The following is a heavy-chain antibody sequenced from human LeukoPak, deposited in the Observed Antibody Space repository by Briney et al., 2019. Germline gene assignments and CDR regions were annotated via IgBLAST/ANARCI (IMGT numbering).Heavy chain of an antibody. CDR1: GFIFGSSW. CDR3: ARHTGTYFDY. V-gene: IGHV3-7*01. D-gene: IGHD1-26*01. CDR2: IKQDGSEQ. Sequence: PGGSLRLSCGASGFIFGSSWMTWVRQAPGKGLEWVANIKQDGSEQYYVDSVKGQFTISRDNTKNSLYLQMNSLRAEDTAVYYCARHTGTYFDYWGQGTLVTVSS. J-gene: IGHJ4*02.